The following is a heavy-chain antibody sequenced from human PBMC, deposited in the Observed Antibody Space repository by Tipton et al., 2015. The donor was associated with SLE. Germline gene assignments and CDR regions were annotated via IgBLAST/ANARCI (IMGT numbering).Heavy chain of an antibody. CDR2: IIPVLGIA. V-gene: IGHV1-69*05. Sequence: QLVQSGAEVKKPGSSVKISCKTSGGTFSSYAIIWVRQAPGQGLEWMGGIIPVLGIANYAQKFQGRVTITTDESTSTAYMELSSLRSEDTAVYYCARNEGYTSSWTDSYYFDYWGQGTVVTVSS. CDR3: ARNEGYTSSWTDSYYFDY. J-gene: IGHJ4*02. CDR1: GGTFSSYA. D-gene: IGHD6-13*01.